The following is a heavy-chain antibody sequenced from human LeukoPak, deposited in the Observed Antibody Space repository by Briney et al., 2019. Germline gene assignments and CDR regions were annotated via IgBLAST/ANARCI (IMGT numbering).Heavy chain of an antibody. D-gene: IGHD6-19*01. CDR3: ASAVAVAGPDAFDI. CDR2: IYSGGTT. J-gene: IGHJ3*02. CDR1: GFTVSSNY. V-gene: IGHV3-53*01. Sequence: PGGSLRLSCAASGFTVSSNYMNWVRQAPGKGLEWVSVIYSGGTTYYADSVKGRFTIPRDNSKNTLYLQMNSLRAEDTAVYYCASAVAVAGPDAFDIWGHGTMVTVSS.